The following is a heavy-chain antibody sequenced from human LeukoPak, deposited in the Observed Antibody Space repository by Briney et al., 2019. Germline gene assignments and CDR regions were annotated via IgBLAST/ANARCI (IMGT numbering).Heavy chain of an antibody. V-gene: IGHV4-39*07. CDR1: GGSISSSSYY. CDR3: ARRRGSGTQLWRYDGFDI. Sequence: PSETLSLTCTVSGGSISSSSYYWGWIRQPPGKGLEWIGSIYYSGSTYYNPSLKSRVTISVDTSKNQFSLKLSSVTAADTAVYYCARRRGSGTQLWRYDGFDIWGQGTMVTVSS. D-gene: IGHD3-10*01. J-gene: IGHJ3*02. CDR2: IYYSGST.